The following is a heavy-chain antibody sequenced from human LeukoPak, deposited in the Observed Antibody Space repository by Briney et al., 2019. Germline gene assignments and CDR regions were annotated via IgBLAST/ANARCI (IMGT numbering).Heavy chain of an antibody. V-gene: IGHV4-39*07. CDR3: AGLPHYYYYYYMDV. D-gene: IGHD5-12*01. Sequence: SETLSLTCTVFGGSISSSSYYWGWIRQPPGKGLEWIGSIYYSGSTYYIPSLKSRVTISIDTSKNQFSLKLSSVTAADTAAYYCAGLPHYYYYYYMDVWGKGTTVTVAS. CDR1: GGSISSSSYY. J-gene: IGHJ6*03. CDR2: IYYSGST.